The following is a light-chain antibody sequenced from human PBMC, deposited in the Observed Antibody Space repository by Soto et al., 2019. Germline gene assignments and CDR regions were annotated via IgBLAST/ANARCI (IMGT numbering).Light chain of an antibody. Sequence: EIVLTQSPATLSLSPGERATLSYRASQSVSSYLAWYQQKPGQAPRLLIYDASNRATGIPARFSGCGSGTDFTLTISSLEPEDFAVYYCQQRSNWPAITFGQGTRLEIK. CDR2: DAS. V-gene: IGKV3-11*01. CDR1: QSVSSY. J-gene: IGKJ5*01. CDR3: QQRSNWPAIT.